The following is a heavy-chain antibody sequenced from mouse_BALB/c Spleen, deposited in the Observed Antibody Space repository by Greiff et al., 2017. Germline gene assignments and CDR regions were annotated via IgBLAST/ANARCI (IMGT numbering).Heavy chain of an antibody. J-gene: IGHJ3*01. V-gene: IGHV14-3*02. CDR1: GFNIKDTY. D-gene: IGHD2-4*01. CDR2: IDPANGNT. CDR3: ASPSTMITRWFAY. Sequence: EVKLQQSGAELVKPGASVKLSCTASGFNIKDTYMHWVKQRPEQGLEWIGRIDPANGNTKYDPKFQGKATITADTSSNTAYLQLSSLTSEDTAVYYCASPSTMITRWFAYWGQGTLVTVSA.